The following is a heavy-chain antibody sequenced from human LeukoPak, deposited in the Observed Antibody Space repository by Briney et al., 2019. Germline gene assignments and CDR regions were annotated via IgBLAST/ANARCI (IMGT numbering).Heavy chain of an antibody. J-gene: IGHJ4*02. CDR2: ISWNSGSI. Sequence: GGSLRLSCAASGFTFDDYAMHWVRQAPGKGLEWVSGISWNSGSIGYANSVKGRFTISRDNAKNSLYLQMNSLRAEDTALYYCAKDNGRGGNFGYWGQGTLVTVSS. CDR1: GFTFDDYA. D-gene: IGHD3-16*01. V-gene: IGHV3-9*01. CDR3: AKDNGRGGNFGY.